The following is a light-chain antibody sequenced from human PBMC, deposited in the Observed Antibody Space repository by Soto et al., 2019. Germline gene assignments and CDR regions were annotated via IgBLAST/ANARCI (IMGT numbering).Light chain of an antibody. J-gene: IGKJ1*01. CDR3: QQYASSPLT. CDR2: GAS. CDR1: QSVGSNY. V-gene: IGKV3-20*01. Sequence: EIVLTQSPGTLSLSSGERATLSCRASQSVGSNYLAWYQQKPGQAPRLLVYGASSRATGIPARFSGGGSGTDFTLTISRLEPEDFAVYYCQQYASSPLTFGQGTRVEIK.